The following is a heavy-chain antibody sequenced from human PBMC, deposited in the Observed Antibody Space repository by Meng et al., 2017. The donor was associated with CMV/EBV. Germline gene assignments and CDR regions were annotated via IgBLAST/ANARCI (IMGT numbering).Heavy chain of an antibody. J-gene: IGHJ6*02. CDR1: GFTFSDYY. V-gene: IGHV3-11*04. D-gene: IGHD2-2*01. CDR3: ARDRRYQLLRSYYYYYGMDV. CDR2: ISSSGSTI. Sequence: LSLTCAASGFTFSDYYMSWIRQAPGKGLEWVSYISSSGSTIYYADSVKGRFTISRDNAKNSLYLQMNSLRAEDTAVYYCARDRRYQLLRSYYYYYGMDVWGQGTTVTVSS.